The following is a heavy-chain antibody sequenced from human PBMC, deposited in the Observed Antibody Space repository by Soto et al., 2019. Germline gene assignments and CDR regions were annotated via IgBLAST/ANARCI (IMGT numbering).Heavy chain of an antibody. CDR3: ARGGYGDYCFDY. D-gene: IGHD4-17*01. Sequence: SETLSLTCTVSGDSVSSATYYWSWIRQPPGKALEWIGSIYYSGSTNYNPSLRSRVIMSVDTSKNQFSLNLSSVTAADTAVYYCARGGYGDYCFDYWGQGTLVTVSS. V-gene: IGHV4-61*01. CDR2: IYYSGST. J-gene: IGHJ4*02. CDR1: GDSVSSATYY.